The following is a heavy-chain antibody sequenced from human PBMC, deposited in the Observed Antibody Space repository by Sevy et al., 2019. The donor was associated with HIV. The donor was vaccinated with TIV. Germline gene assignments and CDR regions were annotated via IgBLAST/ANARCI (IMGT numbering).Heavy chain of an antibody. V-gene: IGHV1-2*02. CDR2: INPSSGGT. D-gene: IGHD3-10*01. J-gene: IGHJ4*02. CDR3: ARSVYGSGTYLNDY. Sequence: ASVKVSCKASGYTFTGYYVHWAQRAPGQGLEWMGWINPSSGGTNYGQKFHGRVTMTRDTSITTAYMELNSLRSDDTAVYYCARSVYGSGTYLNDYWGQGTLVTVSS. CDR1: GYTFTGYY.